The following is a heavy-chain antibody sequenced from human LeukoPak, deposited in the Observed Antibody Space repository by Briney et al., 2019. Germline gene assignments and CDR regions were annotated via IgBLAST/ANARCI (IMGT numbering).Heavy chain of an antibody. D-gene: IGHD2-2*01. CDR3: AKGLGVPAVGTFDP. Sequence: SQTLSLTCAISGDSVSSNSAAWNWIRQSPSRGLEWLGRTYYRSKWYNDYAVSVKSRITINPDTSKNQFSLQLNSVTPEDTSVYYCAKGLGVPAVGTFDPWGQGTLVTVSS. CDR1: GDSVSSNSAA. CDR2: TYYRSKWYN. V-gene: IGHV6-1*01. J-gene: IGHJ5*02.